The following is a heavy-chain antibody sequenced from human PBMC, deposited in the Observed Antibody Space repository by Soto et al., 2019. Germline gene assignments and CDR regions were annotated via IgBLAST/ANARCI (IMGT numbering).Heavy chain of an antibody. Sequence: GQLVQSETEVKKPGASVKVSCKASGYSFVDYGIMWVRQAPGQGLEWMGWVSPKNGNTDYAQKFQDRVSMTTDKSTTTVYLELRGLTSGDTALYFCARDFCVADADIWGQGTMVIVSS. CDR1: GYSFVDYG. CDR2: VSPKNGNT. CDR3: ARDFCVADADI. D-gene: IGHD2-2*01. J-gene: IGHJ3*02. V-gene: IGHV1-18*01.